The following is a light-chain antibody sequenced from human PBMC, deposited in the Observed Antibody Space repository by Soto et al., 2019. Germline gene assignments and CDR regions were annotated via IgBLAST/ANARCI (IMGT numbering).Light chain of an antibody. CDR2: GAS. J-gene: IGKJ4*01. CDR1: HIISSTY. CDR3: QQYAGSPT. Sequence: EKVLTQSPGSLSVSAGERATLSCRSSHIISSTYIGWYQQKPGQAPRLLIYGASTRAAGVPDRFRGSGSATDFTLTISRLEPEDSGVYYCQQYAGSPTFGGGTKVEIK. V-gene: IGKV3-20*01.